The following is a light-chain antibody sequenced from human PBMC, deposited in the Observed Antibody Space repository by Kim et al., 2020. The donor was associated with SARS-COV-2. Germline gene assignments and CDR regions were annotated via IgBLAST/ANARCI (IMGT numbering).Light chain of an antibody. Sequence: SIGDRVTITCRASQSISDWLAWYRQKPGRAPKLLIYKASRLDSGVPSRFSGSGSETEFSLTISSLQPDDLATYYCQQYRTYPPLTFGGGTKVDIK. J-gene: IGKJ4*01. CDR1: QSISDW. CDR3: QQYRTYPPLT. CDR2: KAS. V-gene: IGKV1-5*03.